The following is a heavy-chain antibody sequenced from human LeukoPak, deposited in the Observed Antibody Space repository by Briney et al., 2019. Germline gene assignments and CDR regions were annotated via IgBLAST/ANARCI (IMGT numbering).Heavy chain of an antibody. CDR1: GFTFSSYG. V-gene: IGHV3-30*18. J-gene: IGHJ5*02. Sequence: GGSLRLSCEASGFTFSSYGVHWVRQAPGKGLEWVAVISDAGTATYYADSVKGRFTISRDNSKNTVYLQMNSLTTEDAAVYYCTKEGLASGSSFSAWFDPWGQGTLVTVSS. CDR2: ISDAGTAT. D-gene: IGHD3-10*01. CDR3: TKEGLASGSSFSAWFDP.